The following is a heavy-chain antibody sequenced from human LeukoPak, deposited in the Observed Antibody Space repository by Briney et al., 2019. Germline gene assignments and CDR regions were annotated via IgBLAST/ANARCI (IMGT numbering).Heavy chain of an antibody. CDR1: GGSFNGYY. V-gene: IGHV4-34*01. CDR3: ARGRHIVVVIASSWFDP. D-gene: IGHD2-21*01. J-gene: IGHJ5*02. Sequence: SETLSLTCAVYGGSFNGYYWSWIRQPPGKGLEWIGEINHSGSTNYNPSLKSRVTISVDTSKNQFSLKLSSVTAADTAVYYCARGRHIVVVIASSWFDPWGQGTLVTVSS. CDR2: INHSGST.